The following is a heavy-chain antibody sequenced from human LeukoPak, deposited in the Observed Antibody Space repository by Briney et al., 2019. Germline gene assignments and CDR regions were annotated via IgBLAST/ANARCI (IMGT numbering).Heavy chain of an antibody. CDR1: GFTFSDYY. D-gene: IGHD3-22*01. V-gene: IGHV3-23*01. CDR3: AKDDYYDSSGNFDY. J-gene: IGHJ4*02. Sequence: PGGSLRLSCAASGFTFSDYYMSWIRQAPGKGLEWVSAISGSGGSTYYADSVKGRFTISRDNSKNTLYLQMNGLRAEDTAVYYCAKDDYYDSSGNFDYWGQGALVTVSS. CDR2: ISGSGGST.